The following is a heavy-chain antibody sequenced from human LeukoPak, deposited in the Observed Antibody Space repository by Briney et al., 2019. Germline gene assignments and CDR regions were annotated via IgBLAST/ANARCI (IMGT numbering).Heavy chain of an antibody. D-gene: IGHD2-2*01. CDR1: GYTFTSYG. Sequence: ASVKVSCKASGYTFTSYGISWVRQAPGQGLEWMGWINPNSGGTIYAEKFQGRVTITRDTSISTAYMELSRLRSDDTAVYYCARDEGYCSSASCSAELDYWGQGTLVTVSS. J-gene: IGHJ4*02. V-gene: IGHV1-2*02. CDR3: ARDEGYCSSASCSAELDY. CDR2: INPNSGGT.